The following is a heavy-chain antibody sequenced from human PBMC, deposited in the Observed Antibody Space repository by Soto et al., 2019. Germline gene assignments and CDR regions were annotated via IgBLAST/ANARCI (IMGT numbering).Heavy chain of an antibody. Sequence: GSLRLSCAGSGFIFRNYGMSWVRQAPGKGLEWVSAISGDGTGTYYADSVKGRFTISRDNSKNTLYLQMNSLRAEDTSVYYCAKEGGRSGSYYISSSYYFDYWGQGTLVTVSS. CDR1: GFIFRNYG. J-gene: IGHJ4*02. V-gene: IGHV3-23*01. CDR2: ISGDGTGT. CDR3: AKEGGRSGSYYISSSYYFDY. D-gene: IGHD1-26*01.